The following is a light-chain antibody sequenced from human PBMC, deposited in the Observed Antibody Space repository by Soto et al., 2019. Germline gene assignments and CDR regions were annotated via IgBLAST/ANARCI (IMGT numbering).Light chain of an antibody. CDR1: SSNIGSNY. CDR3: AAWDDSLSGNWV. J-gene: IGLJ3*02. Sequence: QSVLTQPPSASGTPGQRVTISCCGSSSNIGSNYVYWYQQLPGTAPKLLIYRNNQRPSGVPDRFSGSKSGTSASLAISGLRSEDEANYYCAAWDDSLSGNWVFGGGTKVTVL. CDR2: RNN. V-gene: IGLV1-47*01.